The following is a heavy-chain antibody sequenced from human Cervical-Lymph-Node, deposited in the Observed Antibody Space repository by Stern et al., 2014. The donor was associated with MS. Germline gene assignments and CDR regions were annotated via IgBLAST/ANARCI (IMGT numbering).Heavy chain of an antibody. Sequence: QLQLQESGPGLVKPSHTLSLICTVSGGSISSGSYYWTWIRQYPGKGLEWIGCLHYSGSTYYSPSLRSRVTMSLDTFQNHFSVRLTSVTAADTAVYYCAREGARGAAGTWGQGTLVTVSS. D-gene: IGHD1-26*01. J-gene: IGHJ5*02. V-gene: IGHV4-31*03. CDR3: AREGARGAAGT. CDR1: GGSISSGSYY. CDR2: LHYSGST.